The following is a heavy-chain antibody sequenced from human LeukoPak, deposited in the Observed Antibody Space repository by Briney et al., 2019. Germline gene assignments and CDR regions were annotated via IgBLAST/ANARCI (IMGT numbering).Heavy chain of an antibody. Sequence: GGSLRLSCAASGFTFSSYWMSWVRQAPGKGLEWVANIKQDGSEKYYVDSVKGRFTISRDNAKNSLYLQMNSLRAEDTAVYYCAREGYYGSGSYYDYFDYWGQGTLVTVSS. D-gene: IGHD3-10*01. CDR2: IKQDGSEK. CDR1: GFTFSSYW. CDR3: AREGYYGSGSYYDYFDY. J-gene: IGHJ4*02. V-gene: IGHV3-7*01.